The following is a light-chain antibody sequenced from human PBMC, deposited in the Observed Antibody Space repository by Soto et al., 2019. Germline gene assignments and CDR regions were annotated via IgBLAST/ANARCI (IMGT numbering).Light chain of an antibody. Sequence: QSALTQPASVSGSPGQSITISCTGTSSDVGGYNYVSWYQQHPGKAPKIMIYEVSNRPSGVSNRFSGSKSGNTASLTISGLQAEDEAEYYCSSYTSSSTPYVFGTGTKVTVL. CDR1: SSDVGGYNY. CDR3: SSYTSSSTPYV. J-gene: IGLJ1*01. V-gene: IGLV2-14*01. CDR2: EVS.